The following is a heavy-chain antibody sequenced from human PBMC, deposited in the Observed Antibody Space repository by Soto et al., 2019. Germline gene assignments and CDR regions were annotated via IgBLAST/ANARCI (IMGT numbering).Heavy chain of an antibody. CDR1: GYSFTNFY. CDR2: IDPSSGTT. Sequence: RASVKVSCKPSGYSFTNFYVHWVRQAPGQGLEWMGIIDPSSGTTSYTQKFQGRVTMTRDTSMSTVYMELSSLRSDDTAVYYCATPTPLRGAMITNINFDFWGQGTPVTVSS. V-gene: IGHV1-46*01. CDR3: ATPTPLRGAMITNINFDF. J-gene: IGHJ4*02. D-gene: IGHD3-10*01.